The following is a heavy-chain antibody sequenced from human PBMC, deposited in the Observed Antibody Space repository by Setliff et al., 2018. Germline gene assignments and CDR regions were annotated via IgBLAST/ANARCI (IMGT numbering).Heavy chain of an antibody. CDR3: ARINFYVSSGYYYAPEL. CDR2: INNYNFNT. Sequence: ASVKVSCKSSGFTFTDYGITWVRQVPGQGLEWMGWINNYNFNTQYAQKFQGGVTVTTDTSTTTAYMELRSLRADDTAVYYCARINFYVSSGYYYAPELWGQGTTVTVSS. V-gene: IGHV1-18*01. D-gene: IGHD3-22*01. CDR1: GFTFTDYG. J-gene: IGHJ4*02.